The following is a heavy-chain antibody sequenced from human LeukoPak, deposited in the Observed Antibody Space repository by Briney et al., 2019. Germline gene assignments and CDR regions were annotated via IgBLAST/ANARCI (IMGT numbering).Heavy chain of an antibody. CDR3: ARGHPAAAGPRTYYYYYYMDV. CDR2: INPNSGGT. CDR1: GYTFTGYY. J-gene: IGHJ6*03. V-gene: IGHV1-2*02. Sequence: GASVKVSCKASGYTFTGYYMHWVRQAPGQGLEWMGWINPNSGGTNYAQKFQGRVTMTRDTSISTAYMELSRLRSDDTAVYYCARGHPAAAGPRTYYYYYYMDVWGKGTTVTVSS. D-gene: IGHD6-13*01.